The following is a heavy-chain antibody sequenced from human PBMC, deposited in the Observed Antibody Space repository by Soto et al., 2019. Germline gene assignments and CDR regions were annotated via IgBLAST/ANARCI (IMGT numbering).Heavy chain of an antibody. CDR1: GFTFSSYA. D-gene: IGHD5-12*01. V-gene: IGHV3-30-3*01. J-gene: IGHJ4*02. Sequence: QVQLVESGGGVVQPGRSLRLSCAASGFTFSSYAMHWVRQAPGKGLEWVAVISYDGSNKYYADSVKGRFNISRDNSKNTLYLQMNSLRAEDTAVYYCANLGWLHPPYFDSWGQGTLVTVSS. CDR2: ISYDGSNK. CDR3: ANLGWLHPPYFDS.